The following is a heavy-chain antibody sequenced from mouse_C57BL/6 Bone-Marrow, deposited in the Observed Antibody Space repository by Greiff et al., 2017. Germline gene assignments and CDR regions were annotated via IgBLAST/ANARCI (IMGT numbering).Heavy chain of an antibody. CDR1: GFTFSSYA. V-gene: IGHV5-4*01. Sequence: DVQLQESGGGLVKPGGSLKLSCAASGFTFSSYAMSWVRQTPEKRLEWVATISDGGSYTYYPDNVKGRFTISRDNAKNTLYLQMSHLKSEDTAMYYCARDERFAYWGQGTLVTVSA. J-gene: IGHJ3*01. CDR2: ISDGGSYT. CDR3: ARDERFAY.